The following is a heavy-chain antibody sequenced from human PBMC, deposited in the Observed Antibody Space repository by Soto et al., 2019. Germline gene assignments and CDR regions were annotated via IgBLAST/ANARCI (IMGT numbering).Heavy chain of an antibody. CDR3: ARGVAPFDY. Sequence: QVQLVESGGGVVHPGRSLRLSCAASGFTFTTYAMHWVRQAPGKGLEWVALFWHDGTKIYYADSVRGRFTVSRDNSRNTLYLVMSSLRAEDTALYYCARGVAPFDYWGRGTQVTVSS. V-gene: IGHV3-33*01. D-gene: IGHD5-12*01. J-gene: IGHJ4*02. CDR1: GFTFTTYA. CDR2: FWHDGTKI.